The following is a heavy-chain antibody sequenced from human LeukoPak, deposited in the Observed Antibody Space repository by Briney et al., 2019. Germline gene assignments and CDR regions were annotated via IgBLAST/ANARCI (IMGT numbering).Heavy chain of an antibody. Sequence: PGGSLRLSCAASGFTFSSYAMHWVRQAPGKGLEWVAVTSNDGSNKYYADSVKGRFTISRDNSKNTLYVQMNSLRAEGTAVYYCASAPRDYYFGSGSMGSYFDYWGQGTLVTVSS. J-gene: IGHJ4*02. CDR2: TSNDGSNK. V-gene: IGHV3-30-3*01. CDR3: ASAPRDYYFGSGSMGSYFDY. CDR1: GFTFSSYA. D-gene: IGHD3-10*01.